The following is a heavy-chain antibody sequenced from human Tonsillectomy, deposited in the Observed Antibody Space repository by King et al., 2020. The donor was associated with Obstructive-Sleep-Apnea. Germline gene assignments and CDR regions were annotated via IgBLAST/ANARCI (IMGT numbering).Heavy chain of an antibody. V-gene: IGHV3-21*06. CDR1: GFSFNTYS. J-gene: IGHJ4*02. CDR2: IRKSSTYV. Sequence: VQLVESGGGLVKPGGSLRLSCAASGFSFNTYSMTWVRQAPSKGLEWVSSIRKSSTYVFYGDSLKGRFTTSRDNAKNSLYLQMNSLRAEDTAVYYCARDRTSGWYGLVDYWGQGTLVTVS. D-gene: IGHD6-19*01. CDR3: ARDRTSGWYGLVDY.